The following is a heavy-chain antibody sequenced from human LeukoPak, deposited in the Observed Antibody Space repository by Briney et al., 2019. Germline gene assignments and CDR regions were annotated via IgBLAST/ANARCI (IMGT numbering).Heavy chain of an antibody. V-gene: IGHV3-74*01. CDR3: ARANPADFNL. Sequence: GGSLRLSCVAPEFTFSNYWIHWVRQPPGKGLVWVSRIRYDGIVTNYADSVEGRFTISRDNAKNTVHLQMNSLRDDDTAVYYCARANPADFNLWGRGTLVTVSS. J-gene: IGHJ2*01. CDR2: IRYDGIVT. D-gene: IGHD1-14*01. CDR1: EFTFSNYW.